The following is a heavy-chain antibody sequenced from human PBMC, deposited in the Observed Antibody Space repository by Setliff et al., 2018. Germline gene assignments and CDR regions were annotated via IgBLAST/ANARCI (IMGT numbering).Heavy chain of an antibody. CDR1: GFSIISNYY. D-gene: IGHD5-18*01. CDR3: ARLDTNTYATFDY. Sequence: PSETLSLTCAVSGFSIISNYYWAWIRQPPGKGPEWIGSVLHSGRTPYNPSLKSRVTISADTSKNQFSLELPSVTAADTAVYYCARLDTNTYATFDYWGQGTLVTVSS. J-gene: IGHJ4*02. CDR2: VLHSGRT. V-gene: IGHV4-38-2*01.